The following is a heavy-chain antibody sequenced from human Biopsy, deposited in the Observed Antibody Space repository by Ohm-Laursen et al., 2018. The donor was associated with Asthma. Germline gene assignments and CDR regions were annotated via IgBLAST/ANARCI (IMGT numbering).Heavy chain of an antibody. Sequence: AASVKVSCKVSGYSLTKFSIHWVRQAPGQGLEWMGGLSLENGKTVYAQKFQGRVAMTDDRSTDTAQMELNSLGSQDTAVDFCATGRSLDWSKYFDVWGQGALVIVSS. CDR2: LSLENGKT. V-gene: IGHV1-24*01. CDR3: ATGRSLDWSKYFDV. J-gene: IGHJ4*02. CDR1: GYSLTKFS. D-gene: IGHD3-9*01.